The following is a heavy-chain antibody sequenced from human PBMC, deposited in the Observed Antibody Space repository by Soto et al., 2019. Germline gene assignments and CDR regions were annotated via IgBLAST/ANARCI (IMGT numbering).Heavy chain of an antibody. CDR3: ARDTGTYPYYFDY. D-gene: IGHD1-26*01. CDR1: GGSISSGENF. V-gene: IGHV4-30-4*01. Sequence: SETLSLTCSVSGGSISSGENFWNWIRQSPGKGLEWIGYIHHSGSTYYNPSLKSRLTISVDTSKNQISLKLNSVTAADTAVYYCARDTGTYPYYFDYWGQGTLVTVSS. J-gene: IGHJ4*02. CDR2: IHHSGST.